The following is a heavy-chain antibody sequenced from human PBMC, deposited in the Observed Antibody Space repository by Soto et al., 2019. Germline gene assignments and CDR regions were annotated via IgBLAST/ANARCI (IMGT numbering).Heavy chain of an antibody. J-gene: IGHJ5*02. CDR1: GYTFTSYG. V-gene: IGHV1-18*01. D-gene: IGHD2-21*01. CDR3: AREDSGVFDP. Sequence: ASVKVSCKASGYTFTSYGISWVRQAPGQGLEWMGWISAYNGNTNYAQKLKGRVTMTTDTSTSTAYMDLRILRSDDTAVYYCAREDSGVFDPWGQGTLVTVSS. CDR2: ISAYNGNT.